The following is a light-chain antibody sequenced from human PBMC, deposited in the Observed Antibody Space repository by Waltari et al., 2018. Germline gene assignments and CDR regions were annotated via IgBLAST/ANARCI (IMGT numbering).Light chain of an antibody. CDR1: KLGDKY. CDR2: QDS. CDR3: QAWDSSTGVV. V-gene: IGLV3-1*01. J-gene: IGLJ2*01. Sequence: SYELTQPPSVSVSPGQTASITCSGDKLGDKYACWYQQKPGQSPVLVIYQDSKRPSGLPERFSGSNSGNTATLNISGTQAMDEADYYCQAWDSSTGVVFGGGTKLTVL.